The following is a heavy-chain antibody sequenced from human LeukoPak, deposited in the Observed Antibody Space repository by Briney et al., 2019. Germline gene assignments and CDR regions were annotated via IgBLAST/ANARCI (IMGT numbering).Heavy chain of an antibody. CDR1: GYTFTSYD. CDR3: ARGFEYSSSSIL. J-gene: IGHJ4*02. CDR2: TNPNSGNT. Sequence: ASVKVSCKASGYTFTSYDINWVRQAAGQGLEWMGWTNPNSGNTGYAQKFQGRVTMTRNTSISTAYMELSSLRSEDTAVYYCARGFEYSSSSILWGQGTLVTVSS. D-gene: IGHD6-6*01. V-gene: IGHV1-8*01.